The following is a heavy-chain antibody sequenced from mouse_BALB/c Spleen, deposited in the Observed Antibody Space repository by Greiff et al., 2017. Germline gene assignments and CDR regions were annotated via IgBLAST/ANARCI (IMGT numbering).Heavy chain of an antibody. D-gene: IGHD2-2*01. CDR2: IFPGVGNT. CDR3: ARAYGYDLHFDY. V-gene: IGHV1-82*01. CDR1: GYAFSSSC. J-gene: IGHJ2*01. Sequence: QVQLQQSGPELVKPGASVKISCKASGYAFSSSCLHWVKQRPGQGLGWIGRIFPGVGNTNYNGKFKGKAPLTADKSSSTAYMQLSSLTSVDSAVSCCARAYGYDLHFDYWGQGTTLTVSS.